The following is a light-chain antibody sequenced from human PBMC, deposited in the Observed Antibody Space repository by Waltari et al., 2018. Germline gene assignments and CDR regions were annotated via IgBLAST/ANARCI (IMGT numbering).Light chain of an antibody. CDR3: SSYIDSSTLEL. CDR2: AVS. Sequence: QSALTQPASVSGSPGQSITISCTATSSDIGGYNLVPWYQQVPGKAPKLIIYAVSNRPSGVSSRFSGSKSGNTASLTISGLQAEDEANYYCSSYIDSSTLELFGGGTSLTVL. CDR1: SSDIGGYNL. J-gene: IGLJ2*01. V-gene: IGLV2-14*03.